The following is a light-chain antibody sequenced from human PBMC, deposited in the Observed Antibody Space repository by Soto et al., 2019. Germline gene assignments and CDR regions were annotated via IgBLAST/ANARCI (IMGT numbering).Light chain of an antibody. CDR3: QHYGSLVLT. CDR2: GAS. J-gene: IGKJ4*01. Sequence: EIVLTQSPGTLSLSPGERATLSCRVSQSISSTYLAWYQQKPGQAPRLLIYGASSRATGIPDRFSGSGSGTDFTLTISRLEPEDFAAYYCQHYGSLVLTFGGGTKVEIK. V-gene: IGKV3-20*01. CDR1: QSISSTY.